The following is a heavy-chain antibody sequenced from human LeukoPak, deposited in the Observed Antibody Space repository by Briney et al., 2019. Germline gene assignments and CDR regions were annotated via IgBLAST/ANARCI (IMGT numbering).Heavy chain of an antibody. CDR3: ARSVSWGLLVRDDAFDI. J-gene: IGHJ3*02. D-gene: IGHD2-21*01. Sequence: NSSETLSLTCTVSGDSISSYHWIWIRQPPGKGLEWIGYIHYSGSTNYNPSLKSRVTTSVDTSKKQFSLKLRSVTAADTAVYYCARSVSWGLLVRDDAFDIWGQGTMVTVSS. CDR2: IHYSGST. V-gene: IGHV4-59*08. CDR1: GDSISSYH.